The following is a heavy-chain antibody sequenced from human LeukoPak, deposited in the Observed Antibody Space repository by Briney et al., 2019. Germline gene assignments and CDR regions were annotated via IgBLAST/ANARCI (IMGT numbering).Heavy chain of an antibody. J-gene: IGHJ5*02. V-gene: IGHV1-18*04. CDR1: GYTLTSYG. CDR3: ARVGPLYCSGGSGSRFDP. CDR2: ISAYNGNT. Sequence: ASVKVSCQASGYTLTSYGISWVRQAPGQGLEWMGWISAYNGNTNYAQKLQGRVTMTTDTTTSTAYMELRSLRSQDTAVYYCARVGPLYCSGGSGSRFDPWGQGTLVTVSS. D-gene: IGHD2-15*01.